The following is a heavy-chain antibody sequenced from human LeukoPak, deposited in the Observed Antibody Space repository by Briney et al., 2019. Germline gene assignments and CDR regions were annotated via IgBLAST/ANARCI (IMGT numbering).Heavy chain of an antibody. CDR1: GGSISSYY. D-gene: IGHD5-18*01. J-gene: IGHJ4*02. Sequence: SETLSLTCTVPGGSISSYYWGWIRQPPGKGLEWIGYIYYSGNTNYNPSLKSRVTISVDTSKNQFSLNLSSVTAADTAVYYCARGPSSGYSYGWGQGTLVTVSS. CDR2: IYYSGNT. CDR3: ARGPSSGYSYG. V-gene: IGHV4-59*01.